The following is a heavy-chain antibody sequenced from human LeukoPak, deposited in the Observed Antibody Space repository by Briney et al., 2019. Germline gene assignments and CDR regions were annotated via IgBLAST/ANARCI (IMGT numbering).Heavy chain of an antibody. Sequence: ASVKVSCKASGYSFTTYDINWVRQATGQGLEWMGWMNLKSGNTGYAQKFQGRVTITRDTSTSTVYMELSSLRSEDTAVYYCARVAGSIDYWGQGTLVTVSS. D-gene: IGHD1-26*01. CDR2: MNLKSGNT. CDR3: ARVAGSIDY. J-gene: IGHJ4*02. CDR1: GYSFTTYD. V-gene: IGHV1-8*03.